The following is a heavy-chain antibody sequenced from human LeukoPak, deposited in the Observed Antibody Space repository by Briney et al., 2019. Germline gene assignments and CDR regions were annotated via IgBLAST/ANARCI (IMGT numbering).Heavy chain of an antibody. CDR3: ARGYSNYGYAFNI. Sequence: GGSLRLSCAGSGFTFSSYGMNWVRQAPGKGLEWVSSISSSSSYIYYADSMKGRFTISRDNAKNSLYLQMNSLRVEGTAVYYCARGYSNYGYAFNIWGQGTMVTVSS. CDR1: GFTFSSYG. D-gene: IGHD4-11*01. CDR2: ISSSSSYI. J-gene: IGHJ3*02. V-gene: IGHV3-21*01.